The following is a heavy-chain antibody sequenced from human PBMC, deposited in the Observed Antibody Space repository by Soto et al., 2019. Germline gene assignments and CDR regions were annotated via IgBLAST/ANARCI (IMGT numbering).Heavy chain of an antibody. V-gene: IGHV3-74*01. CDR1: GSTFRRSG. J-gene: IGHJ4*02. CDR2: INSDATTK. CDR3: ARGPTGWYGYDY. D-gene: IGHD6-19*01. Sequence: EVQLVESGGGLVQPGGSLGLSCVASGSTFRRSGLHWVRQDPGKGLVWVSRINSDATTKNYAEYAKGRFTIARDNAENTLYLQMDSLTAEDTAVYYCARGPTGWYGYDYWGQGTLLTVSS.